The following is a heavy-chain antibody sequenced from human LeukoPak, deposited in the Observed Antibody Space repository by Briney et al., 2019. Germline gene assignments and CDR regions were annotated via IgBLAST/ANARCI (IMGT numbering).Heavy chain of an antibody. CDR3: ARHLNGSFNWFDP. CDR2: INHSGST. Sequence: PSETLSLTCAVYGGSFSGYYWSWIRQPPGKGLEWIGEINHSGSTNYNPSLKSRVTISVDTSKNQFSLKLSSVTAADTAVYYCARHLNGSFNWFDPWGQGTLVTVS. J-gene: IGHJ5*02. CDR1: GGSFSGYY. D-gene: IGHD1-26*01. V-gene: IGHV4-34*01.